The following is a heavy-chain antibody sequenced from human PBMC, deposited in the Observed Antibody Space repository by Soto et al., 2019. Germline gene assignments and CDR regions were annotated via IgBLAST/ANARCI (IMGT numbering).Heavy chain of an antibody. CDR1: GYSFTSYW. CDR3: ARPHEDYGILGGAFDI. Sequence: PGESLKISCKGSGYSFTSYWIGWVRQMPGKGLEWMGIIYPGDSDTRYSPSFQGQVTISADKSISTAYLQWSSLKASDTAMYYCARPHEDYGILGGAFDIWGQGTMVTVSS. CDR2: IYPGDSDT. D-gene: IGHD4-17*01. J-gene: IGHJ3*02. V-gene: IGHV5-51*01.